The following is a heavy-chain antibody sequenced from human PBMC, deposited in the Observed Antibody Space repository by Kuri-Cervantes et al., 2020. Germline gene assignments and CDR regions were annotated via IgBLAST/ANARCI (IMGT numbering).Heavy chain of an antibody. V-gene: IGHV3-15*01. CDR1: GFTFSNAW. CDR2: IKSKTDGGTT. CDR3: TAEEVFYFDY. Sequence: GESLKTSCAASGFTFSNAWMSWVRQAPGKGLEWVGRIKSKTDGGTTDYAAPVKGRFTISRDDSKNTLYLQINSLKTEDTAVYYCTAEEVFYFDYWGQGTLVTVSS. J-gene: IGHJ4*02.